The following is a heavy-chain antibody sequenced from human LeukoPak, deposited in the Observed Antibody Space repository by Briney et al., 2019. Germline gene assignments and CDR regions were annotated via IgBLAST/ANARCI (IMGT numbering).Heavy chain of an antibody. CDR1: GFSVGTNY. Sequence: GGSLRLSCAASGFSVGTNYMTWVRQAPGKGLEWVSMIYAGGNTYHRDSVKGRFTISRDSSKNTVFLHMSGLRDDDTAVYYCVGGHDLEFEFWGQGTLVIVSS. D-gene: IGHD4-23*01. V-gene: IGHV3-53*01. CDR2: IYAGGNT. J-gene: IGHJ5*01. CDR3: VGGHDLEFEF.